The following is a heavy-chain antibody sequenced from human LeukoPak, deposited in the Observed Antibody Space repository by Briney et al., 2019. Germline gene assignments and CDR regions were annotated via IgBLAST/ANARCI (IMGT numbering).Heavy chain of an antibody. Sequence: GGSLRLSCAASGFTFSSYSMNWVRQAPGEGLEWVSSISSSSSYIYYADSVKGRFTISRDNAKNSLYLQMNSLRAEDTAVYYCARDWRLHYGSGSYFHWGQGTLVTVSS. J-gene: IGHJ4*02. CDR2: ISSSSSYI. CDR1: GFTFSSYS. CDR3: ARDWRLHYGSGSYFH. D-gene: IGHD3-10*01. V-gene: IGHV3-21*01.